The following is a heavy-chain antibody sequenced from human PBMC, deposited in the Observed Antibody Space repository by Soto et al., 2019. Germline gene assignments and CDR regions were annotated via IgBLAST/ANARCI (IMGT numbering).Heavy chain of an antibody. Sequence: SQTLSLTCAISGDSVSSNSAAWNWIRQSPSRGLEWLGRTYYRSKWYNNYAVSVKSRITINPDTSKNQFSLQLNSVTPEDTAVYYCARESWDYFGFPGGDYDYYGMDVWGQGTTVTVSS. CDR2: TYYRSKWYN. D-gene: IGHD3-10*01. V-gene: IGHV6-1*01. CDR3: ARESWDYFGFPGGDYDYYGMDV. CDR1: GDSVSSNSAA. J-gene: IGHJ6*02.